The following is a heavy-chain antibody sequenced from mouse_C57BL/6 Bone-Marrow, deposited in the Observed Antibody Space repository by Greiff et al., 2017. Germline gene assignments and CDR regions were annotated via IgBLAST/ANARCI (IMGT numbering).Heavy chain of an antibody. CDR3: PPANWDPFDG. CDR2: IYPRSGNT. CDR1: GYTFTSYG. D-gene: IGHD4-1*01. Sequence: QVQLQQSGAELARPGASVKLSCKASGYTFTSYGISWVKQRTGQGLEWIGEIYPRSGNTYYNEKFKGKATLTADKSSSTAYMELRSLTSEDSAVYFWPPANWDPFDGWGQCTTLTVSS. J-gene: IGHJ2*01. V-gene: IGHV1-81*01.